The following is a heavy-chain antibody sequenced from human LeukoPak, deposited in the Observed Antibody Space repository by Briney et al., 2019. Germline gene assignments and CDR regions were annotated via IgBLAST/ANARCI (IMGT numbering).Heavy chain of an antibody. J-gene: IGHJ4*02. CDR2: IYSGGST. D-gene: IGHD2-15*01. CDR3: ASGARYCSGGSCYPFDY. Sequence: GGSLRLSCAASGFTVSDNYMTWVRQAPGKGLEWVSVIYSGGSTDYADSVKGRFTISRDNSKNTLYLQMNSLRAEDTAVYYCASGARYCSGGSCYPFDYWGQATLVTVSS. V-gene: IGHV3-66*01. CDR1: GFTVSDNY.